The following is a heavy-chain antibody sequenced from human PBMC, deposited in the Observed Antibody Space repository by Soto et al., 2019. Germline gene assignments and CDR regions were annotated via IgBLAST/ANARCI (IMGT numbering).Heavy chain of an antibody. CDR1: GGSVTSGDYY. CDR2: IYSRGST. D-gene: IGHD3-22*01. J-gene: IGHJ4*02. V-gene: IGHV4-30-4*01. Sequence: QVQLQESGPGLVKPSQTLSLTCTVSGGSVTSGDYYWSWIRQPPGQGLEWIGYIYSRGSTYYNPYIMSRVTISLDTSKNQFSLNLTSVTVAETAGYYCARGAGDSRGYSGGHFDYWGQGYLVTVSS. CDR3: ARGAGDSRGYSGGHFDY.